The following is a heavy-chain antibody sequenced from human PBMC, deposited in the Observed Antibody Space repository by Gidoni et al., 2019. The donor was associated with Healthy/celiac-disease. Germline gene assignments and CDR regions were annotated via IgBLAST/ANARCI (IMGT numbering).Heavy chain of an antibody. CDR2: ISYDGSNK. CDR3: AKRGSGYYLYYFDY. CDR1: GFPFSSYG. V-gene: IGHV3-30*18. J-gene: IGHJ4*02. Sequence: QVQLVASGGGVVQPGRSLRLSCAASGFPFSSYGMHWVRQAPGKGLGWVAVISYDGSNKYYADSVKGRFTISRDNSKNTLYLQMNSLRAEDTAVYYCAKRGSGYYLYYFDYWGQGTLVTVSS. D-gene: IGHD3-22*01.